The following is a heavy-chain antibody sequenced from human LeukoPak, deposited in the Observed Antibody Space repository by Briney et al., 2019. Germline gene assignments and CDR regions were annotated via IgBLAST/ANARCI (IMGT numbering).Heavy chain of an antibody. CDR2: IYYSGST. D-gene: IGHD3-22*01. CDR1: GGSISSGGYY. Sequence: SGTLSLTCTVSGGSISSGGYYWSWIRQPPGKGLEWIGYIYYSGSTYYNPSLKSRVTISVDTSKNQFSLKLSSVTAADTAVYYCARGAVFYYDSSGYYFDAFDIWGQGTMVTVSS. CDR3: ARGAVFYYDSSGYYFDAFDI. V-gene: IGHV4-30-4*01. J-gene: IGHJ3*02.